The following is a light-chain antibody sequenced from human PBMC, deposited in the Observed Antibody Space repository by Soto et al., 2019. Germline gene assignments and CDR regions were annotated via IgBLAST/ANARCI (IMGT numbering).Light chain of an antibody. Sequence: QSVLTQPASVSGSPGQSITISCTGTSSDVGTYNFVSWYQQHPGRASTLIIYHVTDRPSGVSNRFSGSKSANTASLTISGLRAEDEADYYCSSYTSSSTYVFGTGTKVTVL. J-gene: IGLJ1*01. CDR1: SSDVGTYNF. CDR3: SSYTSSSTYV. V-gene: IGLV2-14*03. CDR2: HVT.